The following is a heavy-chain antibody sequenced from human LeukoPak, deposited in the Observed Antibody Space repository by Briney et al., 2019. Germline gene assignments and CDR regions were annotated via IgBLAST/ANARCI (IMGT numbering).Heavy chain of an antibody. Sequence: GGSLRLSCAASGFTFSSYSMNWVRQAPGKGLEWVSSIGSSSSYIYYADSVKGRFTISRDNAKNSLYLQMNSLRAEDTAVYYCARDPITMIVLGLVYFDYWGQGTLVTVSS. CDR1: GFTFSSYS. CDR3: ARDPITMIVLGLVYFDY. CDR2: IGSSSSYI. D-gene: IGHD3-22*01. V-gene: IGHV3-21*01. J-gene: IGHJ4*02.